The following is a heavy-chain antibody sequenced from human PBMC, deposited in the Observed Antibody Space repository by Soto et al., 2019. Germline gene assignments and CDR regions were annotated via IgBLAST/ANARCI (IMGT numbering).Heavy chain of an antibody. CDR2: ISWSSVTF. Sequence: EVQLVEAGGGLVQPGRSLRLSCAASGFNFDDYAMHWDRQAPGKGLEWVSGISWSSVTFNYADSVKGRFTTSRVNAKNPLDPQMNSLRAEDTALYYCAKVDDEVFGDELDYFDYWSQGTLVTVAS. J-gene: IGHJ4*02. CDR3: AKVDDEVFGDELDYFDY. D-gene: IGHD3-16*01. V-gene: IGHV3-9*01. CDR1: GFNFDDYA.